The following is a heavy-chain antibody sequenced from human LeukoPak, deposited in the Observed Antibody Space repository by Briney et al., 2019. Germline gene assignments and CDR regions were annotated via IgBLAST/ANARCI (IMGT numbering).Heavy chain of an antibody. D-gene: IGHD5-24*01. CDR3: AGGRWLQLPDY. CDR1: GGSISSYY. CDR2: IYYSGST. J-gene: IGHJ4*02. V-gene: IGHV4-59*08. Sequence: SETLSLTCTVSGGSISSYYWSWIRQPPGKGLEWIGYIYYSGSTNYNPSLKSRVTISVDTSKNQFSLKLSSVTAADTAVYYRAGGRWLQLPDYWGQGTLVTVSS.